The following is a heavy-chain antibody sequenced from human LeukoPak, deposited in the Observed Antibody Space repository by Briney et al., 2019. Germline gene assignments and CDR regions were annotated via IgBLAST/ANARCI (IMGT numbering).Heavy chain of an antibody. V-gene: IGHV3-48*03. Sequence: GGSLRLSCAASGFTFSSFEMNWVRQAPGKGLEWVSYISSSGSIIYYADSVKGRFTISRDNAKNSLYLQMNSLRAEDTAVYYCAELGITMIGGVWGKGTTVTISS. CDR3: AELGITMIGGV. CDR1: GFTFSSFE. J-gene: IGHJ6*04. D-gene: IGHD3-10*02. CDR2: ISSSGSII.